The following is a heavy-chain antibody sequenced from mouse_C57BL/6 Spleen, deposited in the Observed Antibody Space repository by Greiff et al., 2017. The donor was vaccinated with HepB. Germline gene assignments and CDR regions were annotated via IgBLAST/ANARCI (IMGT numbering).Heavy chain of an antibody. D-gene: IGHD1-2*01. V-gene: IGHV6-6*01. CDR2: IRNKANNHAT. J-gene: IGHJ2*01. CDR3: TYYSYAVEGYYFDY. CDR1: GFTFSDAW. Sequence: DVKLVESGGGLVQPGGSMKLSCAASGFTFSDAWMDWVRQSPEKGLEWVAEIRNKANNHATDYAESVKGRFTISRDDSKSSVYLQMNSLRAEDTGIYYCTYYSYAVEGYYFDYWGQGTTLTVSS.